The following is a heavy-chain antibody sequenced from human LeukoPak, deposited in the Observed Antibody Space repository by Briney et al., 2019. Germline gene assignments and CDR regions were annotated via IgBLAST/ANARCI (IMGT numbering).Heavy chain of an antibody. CDR3: ARDSPAAMAHFDY. V-gene: IGHV3-64*04. J-gene: IGHJ4*02. CDR1: GFTFSRYA. CDR2: ISSNGGST. Sequence: GGSLRLSCSASGFTFSRYAMHWVRQAPGKGLEYVSAISSNGGSTYYADSVKGRFTISRDNSKNTLYLQMNSLRAEDTAVYYCARDSPAAMAHFDYWGQGTLVTVSS. D-gene: IGHD5-18*01.